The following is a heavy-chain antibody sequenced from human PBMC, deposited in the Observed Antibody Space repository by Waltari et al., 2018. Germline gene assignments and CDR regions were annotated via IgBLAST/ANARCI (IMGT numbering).Heavy chain of an antibody. Sequence: QVQLVESGGGVVQPGRSLRLSCEASGFTFSRYAMHWVRQAPGKGLGWVAIIWDYGSCGFYPDSLKGRFTISRDESKNTLYVQMNSVRPEHTAGSYCVRVPGILVVIPAGSLSALDVCRQGTTVTASS. D-gene: IGHD2-2*01. CDR2: IWDYGSCG. CDR3: VRVPGILVVIPAGSLSALDV. CDR1: GFTFSRYA. J-gene: IGHJ6*02. V-gene: IGHV3-33*01.